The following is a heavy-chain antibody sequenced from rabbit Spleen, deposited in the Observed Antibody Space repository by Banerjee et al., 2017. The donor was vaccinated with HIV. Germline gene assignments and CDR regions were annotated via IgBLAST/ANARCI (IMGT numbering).Heavy chain of an antibody. V-gene: IGHV1S40*01. D-gene: IGHD4-1*01. CDR3: ARYYIFYGMDL. Sequence: QSLEESGGDLVKPGASLTLTCTASGVSFSRSSYMCWVRQAPGKGLEWIACIDTGNSGFTYFATWAKGRFTCSKTSSTTVTLQMTRLTAADTATYFCARYYIFYGMDLWGQGTLVTVS. CDR2: IDTGNSGFT. J-gene: IGHJ6*01. CDR1: GVSFSRSSY.